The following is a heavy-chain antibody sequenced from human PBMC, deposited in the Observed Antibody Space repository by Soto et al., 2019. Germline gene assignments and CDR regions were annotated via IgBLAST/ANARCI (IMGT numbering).Heavy chain of an antibody. J-gene: IGHJ1*01. Sequence: PGGSLKLSCAASGFTFSSYSMNWVRQAPGKGLEWVSSISSSSSHIYYADSVKGRFTISRDNAKNSLYLQMNSLRAEDTAVYYCARDRVYYDFWSGPLNEYFQHWGQGTLVTVSS. D-gene: IGHD3-3*01. CDR2: ISSSSSHI. CDR3: ARDRVYYDFWSGPLNEYFQH. CDR1: GFTFSSYS. V-gene: IGHV3-21*01.